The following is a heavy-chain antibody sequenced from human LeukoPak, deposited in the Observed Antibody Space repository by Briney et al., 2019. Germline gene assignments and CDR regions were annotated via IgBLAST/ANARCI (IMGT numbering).Heavy chain of an antibody. J-gene: IGHJ6*04. CDR1: GGSISSGDYY. D-gene: IGHD3-16*01. Sequence: SETLSLTCTVSGGSISSGDYYWSWIRQPPGKGLEWIGYIYYSGSTYYNPSLKSRVTISVDTSKNQFSLKLSSVTAADTAVYYCAREWITNPFAPLGVWGKGATVTVSS. CDR2: IYYSGST. CDR3: AREWITNPFAPLGV. V-gene: IGHV4-30-4*08.